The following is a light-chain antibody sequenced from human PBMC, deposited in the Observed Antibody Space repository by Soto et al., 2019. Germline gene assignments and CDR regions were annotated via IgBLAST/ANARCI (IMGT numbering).Light chain of an antibody. J-gene: IGKJ5*01. Sequence: EIVLTQSPASLSLSPGERATLSCRASQSVSSYLAWYQQKPGQSPRLLIYEASTRAPGIPARFSGSGTGTDFTLTISSLAPEDSAVYHCQQRSNWPSITFGQGTRLE. CDR2: EAS. V-gene: IGKV3-11*01. CDR1: QSVSSY. CDR3: QQRSNWPSIT.